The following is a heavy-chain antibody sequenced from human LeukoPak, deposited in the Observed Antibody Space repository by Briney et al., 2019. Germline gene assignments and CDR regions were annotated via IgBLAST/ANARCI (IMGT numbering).Heavy chain of an antibody. CDR1: GGSISNKY. Sequence: PSETLSLTCTVSGGSISNKYWSWIRQPPGKGLEWIGYIYYSGSTNYNPSLKSRVTISVDTSKNQFSLKLSSVTAADTAVYYCASLLRYCSSTSCFDAFDIWGQGTMVTVSS. D-gene: IGHD2-2*01. CDR3: ASLLRYCSSTSCFDAFDI. CDR2: IYYSGST. V-gene: IGHV4-59*01. J-gene: IGHJ3*02.